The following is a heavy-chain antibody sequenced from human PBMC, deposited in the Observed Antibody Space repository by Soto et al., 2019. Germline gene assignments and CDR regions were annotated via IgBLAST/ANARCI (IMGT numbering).Heavy chain of an antibody. CDR3: AREVGLRYFDGPGGF. J-gene: IGHJ3*01. D-gene: IGHD3-9*01. Sequence: QVQLVQSGAEVKKPGASVKVSCKASGYTFTSYAMHWVRQAPGQSLEWMGWINAGNGNTKYSQKFQGRVTITRDTSASTAYMELSSLRSEDTAVYYCAREVGLRYFDGPGGFWGQGTMVTVSS. CDR2: INAGNGNT. CDR1: GYTFTSYA. V-gene: IGHV1-3*01.